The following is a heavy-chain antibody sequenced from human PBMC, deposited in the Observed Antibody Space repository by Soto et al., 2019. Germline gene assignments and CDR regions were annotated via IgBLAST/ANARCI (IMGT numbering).Heavy chain of an antibody. Sequence: SETLSLTCAVSGGSISSGGYSWSWIRQPPGKGLEWIGYIYHSGSTYYNPSLKSRVTISVDRSKSQFSLKLNSVTAADSAVYSCASLEVLATIAYYSLFWCPGPLVTGS. J-gene: IGHJ4*02. D-gene: IGHD2-8*02. CDR1: GGSISSGGYS. CDR3: ASLEVLATIAYYSLF. V-gene: IGHV4-30-2*01. CDR2: IYHSGST.